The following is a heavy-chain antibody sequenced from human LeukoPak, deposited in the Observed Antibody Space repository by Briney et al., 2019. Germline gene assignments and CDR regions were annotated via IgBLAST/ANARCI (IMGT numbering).Heavy chain of an antibody. Sequence: ASVKVSCKASGYTFTSYYMHWVRQAPGQGLEWMGIINPSGGSTNYAQKFQRRVTMTRDTSISTAYMELSRLRSDDKAVYYCYITAATPSYYYYGMDVWGQGTTVTVSS. D-gene: IGHD6-13*01. CDR3: YITAATPSYYYYGMDV. CDR2: INPSGGST. CDR1: GYTFTSYY. V-gene: IGHV1-2*02. J-gene: IGHJ6*02.